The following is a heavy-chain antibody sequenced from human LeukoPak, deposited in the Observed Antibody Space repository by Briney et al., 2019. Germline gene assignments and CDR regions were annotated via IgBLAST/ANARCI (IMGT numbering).Heavy chain of an antibody. J-gene: IGHJ4*02. D-gene: IGHD3-10*01. CDR2: ISGRDGGT. V-gene: IGHV3-23*01. CDR3: AKHVLLWFGELLPLDY. CDR1: GFTFSTYG. Sequence: PGGSLRLSCTASGFTFSTYGMNWIRQAPGKGLEWVSAISGRDGGTYYADSVKGRFTISRDNSKNTLYLQMNSLRAEDTAVYYCAKHVLLWFGELLPLDYWGQGTLVTVSS.